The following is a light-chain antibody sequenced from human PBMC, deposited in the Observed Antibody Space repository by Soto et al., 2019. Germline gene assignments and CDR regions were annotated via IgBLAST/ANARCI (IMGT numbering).Light chain of an antibody. CDR3: QQYNNWPWT. CDR2: GAS. CDR1: QSVSSN. Sequence: EIVMTQSPATLSVSPGERATLSCRASQSVSSNLAWYQQKPGQAPRLLIYGASTWATGIPARFSGSGSGTEFTLTISSLQSEDFAVYYCQQYNNWPWTFGQGTKLEIK. V-gene: IGKV3-15*01. J-gene: IGKJ1*01.